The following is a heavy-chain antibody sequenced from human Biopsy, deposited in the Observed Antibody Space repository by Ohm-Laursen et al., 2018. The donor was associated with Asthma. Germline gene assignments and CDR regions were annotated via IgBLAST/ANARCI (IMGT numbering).Heavy chain of an antibody. CDR3: ARTYYDFLTGQVNDAFAI. Sequence: GATGKGSCKASVYTFISYAIHWVRQAPGQRLEGMGWINAGNGNTKYSQKVQGRVTISRDTSASTAYMDLSSLRSEDTAVYYCARTYYDFLTGQVNDAFAIWGQGTVVTVSS. D-gene: IGHD3-9*01. J-gene: IGHJ3*02. CDR2: INAGNGNT. V-gene: IGHV1-3*01. CDR1: VYTFISYA.